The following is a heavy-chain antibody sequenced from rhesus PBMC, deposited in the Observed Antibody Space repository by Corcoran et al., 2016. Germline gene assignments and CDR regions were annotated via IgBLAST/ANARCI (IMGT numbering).Heavy chain of an antibody. CDR1: GGSISSGYYY. J-gene: IGHJ4*01. CDR3: AREAVGDFDY. V-gene: IGHV4-122*02. D-gene: IGHD5-24*01. CDR2: ITYSGST. Sequence: QVQLQESGPGLVKPSETLSLTCAVSGGSISSGYYYWSWIRQPPGKGLEWIGYITYSGSTSYTPSLKSRVTISRDTSKNQFSLKLSSVTAADTAVYYCAREAVGDFDYWGQGVLATVSS.